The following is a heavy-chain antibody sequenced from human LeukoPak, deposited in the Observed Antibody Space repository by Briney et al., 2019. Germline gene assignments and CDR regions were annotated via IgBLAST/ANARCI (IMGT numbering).Heavy chain of an antibody. CDR2: ISAYNGQT. J-gene: IGHJ4*02. Sequence: GTSVKVSCKASGYTFTTYGISWVRQAPGQGLEWMGWISAYNGQTNYAEKFQGRVTMTTDTSTKTAYMELRSLGSDDTAVYYCAGVAGYYWNSDSFDYWGQGTQVTVSS. CDR3: AGVAGYYWNSDSFDY. V-gene: IGHV1-18*01. CDR1: GYTFTTYG. D-gene: IGHD1-7*01.